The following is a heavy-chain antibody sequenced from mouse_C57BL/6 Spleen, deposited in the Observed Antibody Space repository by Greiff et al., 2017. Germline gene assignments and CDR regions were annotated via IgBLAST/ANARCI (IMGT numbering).Heavy chain of an antibody. CDR2: IWRGGST. J-gene: IGHJ4*01. Sequence: VQGVESGPGLVQPSQSLSITCTVSGFSLTSYGVHWVRQSPGKGLEWLGVIWRGGSTDYNAAFMSRLSITKDNSKSQVFFKMNSLQADDTAIYYCAKNPGVTTDYAMDYWGQGTSVTVSS. CDR1: GFSLTSYG. D-gene: IGHD2-2*01. CDR3: AKNPGVTTDYAMDY. V-gene: IGHV2-5*01.